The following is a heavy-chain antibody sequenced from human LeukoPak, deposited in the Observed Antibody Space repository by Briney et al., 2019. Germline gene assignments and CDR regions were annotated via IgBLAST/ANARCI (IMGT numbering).Heavy chain of an antibody. J-gene: IGHJ6*03. Sequence: GGTLRLSCAASGFTFSSYAMSWVRQAPGKGLEWVSTINSSGGSTYYADSLKGRFTISRDISKNTLYLQMNSLRAEDTAVYYCAEHPAMIVEPYYSYYMDVWGKGTTVTISS. CDR3: AEHPAMIVEPYYSYYMDV. CDR2: INSSGGST. CDR1: GFTFSSYA. V-gene: IGHV3-23*01. D-gene: IGHD3-22*01.